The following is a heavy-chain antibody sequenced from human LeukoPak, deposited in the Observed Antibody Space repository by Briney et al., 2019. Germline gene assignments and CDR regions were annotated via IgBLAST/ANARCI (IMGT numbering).Heavy chain of an antibody. CDR3: ARGRYHTPWDWFVTGGNSLFDY. D-gene: IGHD4-23*01. CDR2: MNPNSGNT. J-gene: IGHJ4*02. V-gene: IGHV1-8*01. Sequence: ASVKVSCKASGYTFTSYDINWVRQATGQGLEWMGWMNPNSGNTGYAQKFQGRVTMTRNTSISTAYMELSSLRSEDTAVYYCARGRYHTPWDWFVTGGNSLFDYWAREPWSPSPQ. CDR1: GYTFTSYD.